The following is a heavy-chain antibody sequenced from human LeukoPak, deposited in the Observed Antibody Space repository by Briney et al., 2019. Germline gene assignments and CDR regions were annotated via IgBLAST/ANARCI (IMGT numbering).Heavy chain of an antibody. CDR1: GFTFSSYT. CDR3: ARSYDSSDAFDI. J-gene: IGHJ3*02. Sequence: PGGSLRLSCAASGFTFSSYTMNWVRQPPGKGLEWVSNIGTSSTTIYYADSVKGRFTISRDNSKNTLYLQMNSLRAEDTAVYYCARSYDSSDAFDIWGQGTMVTVSS. D-gene: IGHD3-3*01. V-gene: IGHV3-48*01. CDR2: IGTSSTTI.